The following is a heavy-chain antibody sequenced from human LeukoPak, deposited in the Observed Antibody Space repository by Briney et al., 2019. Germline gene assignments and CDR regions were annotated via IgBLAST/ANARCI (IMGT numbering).Heavy chain of an antibody. Sequence: GASVKVSLKASVCTFSSYAISWVRQPPGQGLEWMGRIIPILCIANYAQKFQGRVTITADKSASTAYVELSSLRSEDTAVYYCASSPRDYDSSGYYYFFDYWGRGTLVSVSS. CDR2: IIPILCIA. CDR1: VCTFSSYA. D-gene: IGHD3-22*01. V-gene: IGHV1-69*04. J-gene: IGHJ4*02. CDR3: ASSPRDYDSSGYYYFFDY.